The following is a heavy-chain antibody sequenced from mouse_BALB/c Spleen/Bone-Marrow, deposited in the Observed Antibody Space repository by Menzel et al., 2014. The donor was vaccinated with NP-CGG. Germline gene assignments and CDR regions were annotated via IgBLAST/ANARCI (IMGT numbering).Heavy chain of an antibody. J-gene: IGHJ1*01. Sequence: VQLQQSGAELMKPGASVKISCKATGYTFSGYWIEWVKQRPGHGLEWIGEILPGSASNKYNEKFKGKVTFIADTSSNKACLQLSSMTSEETVVYYCARRYSKGGNFEVWGAGTTVTVSS. CDR2: ILPGSASN. CDR1: GYTFSGYW. D-gene: IGHD2-5*01. V-gene: IGHV1-9*01. CDR3: ARRYSKGGNFEV.